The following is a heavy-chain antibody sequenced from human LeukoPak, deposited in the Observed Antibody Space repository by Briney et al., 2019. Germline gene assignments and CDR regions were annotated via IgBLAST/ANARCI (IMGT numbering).Heavy chain of an antibody. Sequence: GGSLRLSCEASGFTLSSDAMSWVRQAPGKGLAWVSVISSSADSTYYADSVKGRFTISRDNSKNTLFLQMNSLGAEDTAVYYCAKPLEKYTYGGNFDYWGQGILVTVSS. D-gene: IGHD4-23*01. CDR3: AKPLEKYTYGGNFDY. J-gene: IGHJ4*02. CDR1: GFTLSSDA. CDR2: ISSSADST. V-gene: IGHV3-23*01.